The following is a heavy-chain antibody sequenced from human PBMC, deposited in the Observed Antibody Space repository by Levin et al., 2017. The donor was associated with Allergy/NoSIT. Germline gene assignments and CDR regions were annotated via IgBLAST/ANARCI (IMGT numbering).Heavy chain of an antibody. CDR2: ISGSGGIT. Sequence: GESLKISCAVSGLTFSSYAMNWVRQTPGKGLEWVSAISGSGGITYYADSVKGRFTISRDNSKTTLYLQMNSLRVEDTAVYYCAKDKFDSSGYHFDYWGQGTLVTVSS. V-gene: IGHV3-23*01. CDR3: AKDKFDSSGYHFDY. D-gene: IGHD3-22*01. J-gene: IGHJ4*02. CDR1: GLTFSSYA.